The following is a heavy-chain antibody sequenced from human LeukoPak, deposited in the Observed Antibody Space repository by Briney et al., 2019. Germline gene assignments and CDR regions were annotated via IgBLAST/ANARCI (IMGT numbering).Heavy chain of an antibody. CDR2: ISGSGGST. Sequence: GGSLRLSCAASGFTFSSYGMSWVRQAPGKGLEWVSAISGSGGSTYYADSVKGRFTISRDNSKNTLYLQMNSLRAEDTAVYYCAGHSSSWGPSYYYYYMDVWGKGTTVTISS. J-gene: IGHJ6*03. CDR1: GFTFSSYG. CDR3: AGHSSSWGPSYYYYYMDV. V-gene: IGHV3-23*01. D-gene: IGHD6-13*01.